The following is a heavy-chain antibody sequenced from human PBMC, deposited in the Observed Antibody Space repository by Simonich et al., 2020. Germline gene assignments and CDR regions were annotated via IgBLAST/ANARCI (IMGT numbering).Heavy chain of an antibody. Sequence: EVQLVESGGGLVQPGGSLRLSCAASGFTFSSYSMNWDRQAPGKGLEWVSYISSSSSTIYYAASVKGRFTISRDNAKNSLYLQMNSLRAEDTAVYYCARDSSYYAFDIWGQGTMVTVSS. D-gene: IGHD5-12*01. CDR2: ISSSSSTI. CDR1: GFTFSSYS. V-gene: IGHV3-48*01. CDR3: ARDSSYYAFDI. J-gene: IGHJ3*02.